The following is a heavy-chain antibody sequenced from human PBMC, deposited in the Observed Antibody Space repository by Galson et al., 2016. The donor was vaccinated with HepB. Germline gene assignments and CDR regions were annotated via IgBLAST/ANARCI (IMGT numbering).Heavy chain of an antibody. V-gene: IGHV3-13*01. J-gene: IGHJ4*02. D-gene: IGHD6-13*01. CDR1: GFNFNLYD. CDR3: AREGYSSSLVY. CDR2: IGAAGET. Sequence: SLRLSCAASGFNFNLYDMSWVRQEIGKSLEWVATIGAAGETYYAGSVTGRFTISRDNAKNSMYLQMSSLIAEDTARYFCAREGYSSSLVYWGQGSLVFVSS.